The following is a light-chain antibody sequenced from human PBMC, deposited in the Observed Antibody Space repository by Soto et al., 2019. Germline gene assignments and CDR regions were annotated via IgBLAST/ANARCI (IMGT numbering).Light chain of an antibody. CDR2: GAS. CDR1: QSVSSRY. CDR3: QQYNNWPPIT. J-gene: IGKJ5*01. V-gene: IGKV3-20*01. Sequence: ENVLTQSPGTLSLSPGERATLSCRASQSVSSRYVAWYQQKRGQAPRLLIYGASSRATGIPDRFSGSGSGTDFTLTISSLQSEDFAVYYCQQYNNWPPITFGQGTRLEIK.